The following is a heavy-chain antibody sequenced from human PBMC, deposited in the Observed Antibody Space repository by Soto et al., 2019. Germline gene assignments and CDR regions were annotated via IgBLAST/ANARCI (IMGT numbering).Heavy chain of an antibody. CDR1: GFTFSSYG. CDR2: IWYDGSNK. J-gene: IGHJ4*02. Sequence: QVQLVESGGGVVQPGRSLRLSCAASGFTFSSYGMHWVRQAPGKGLEWVAVIWYDGSNKYYADSVKGRFTISRDNSKNTLYLQMNSLRAEDTAVYYCARDRRHYYDSEDGDYWGQGTLVTVSS. D-gene: IGHD3-22*01. V-gene: IGHV3-33*01. CDR3: ARDRRHYYDSEDGDY.